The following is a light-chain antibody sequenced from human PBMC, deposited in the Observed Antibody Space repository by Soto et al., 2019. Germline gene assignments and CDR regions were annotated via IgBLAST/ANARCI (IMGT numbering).Light chain of an antibody. V-gene: IGKV1-12*02. CDR1: PIIGNW. CDR2: AAS. CDR3: QQANSFPFT. J-gene: IGKJ3*01. Sequence: LQMTQSPSSVSASIGERVTITFRASPIIGNWLAWYQQKPGKAPTLLIYAASSLQSGVPSRFSGSGSGTDFTLTITSLQAEDSATYYCQQANSFPFTFGPGTKVDIK.